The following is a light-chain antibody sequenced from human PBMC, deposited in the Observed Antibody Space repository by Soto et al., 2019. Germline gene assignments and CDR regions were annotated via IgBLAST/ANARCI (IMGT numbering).Light chain of an antibody. CDR3: TSYTSSSTLV. CDR1: SSDVGFYTY. CDR2: EVS. V-gene: IGLV2-14*01. J-gene: IGLJ3*02. Sequence: QSVLTQPASVSGSPGQSITISCTGTSSDVGFYTYVSWYQQHPGKAPKLMISEVSNRPSGVSNRFSGSKSGNTASLTISGLQGEDEADYYCTSYTSSSTLVFGGGTKVTVL.